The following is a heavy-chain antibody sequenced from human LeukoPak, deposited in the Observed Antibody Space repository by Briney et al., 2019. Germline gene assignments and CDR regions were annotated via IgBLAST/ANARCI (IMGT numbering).Heavy chain of an antibody. CDR2: IWYDGSNK. CDR1: GFTFSSYG. J-gene: IGHJ4*02. V-gene: IGHV3-33*01. Sequence: GGSLRLSCAASGFTFSSYGMHWVRQAPGKGLEWVAVIWYDGSNKYYADSVKGRFIISRDNSKNTLYLQMNSLRAEDTAVYYCARDSEIGYSYADYWGQGTLVTVSS. CDR3: ARDSEIGYSYADY. D-gene: IGHD5-18*01.